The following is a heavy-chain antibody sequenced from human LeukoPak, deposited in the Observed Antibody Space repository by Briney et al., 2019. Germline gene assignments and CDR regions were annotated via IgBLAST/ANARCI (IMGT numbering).Heavy chain of an antibody. CDR1: GGSISSYY. CDR2: IYYSGST. Sequence: PSETLSLTCTVSGGSISSYYWSWIRQPPGKGLEWIGYIYYSGSTNYNPSLKSRVTISVDTSKNQFSLKLSSVTAADTAVYYCAREAPDYDSSGYYYERGDYWGQGTLVTVSS. CDR3: AREAPDYDSSGYYYERGDY. V-gene: IGHV4-59*12. J-gene: IGHJ4*02. D-gene: IGHD3-22*01.